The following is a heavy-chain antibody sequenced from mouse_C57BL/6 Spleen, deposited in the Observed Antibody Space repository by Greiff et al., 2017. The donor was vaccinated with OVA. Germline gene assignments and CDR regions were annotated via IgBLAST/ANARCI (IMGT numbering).Heavy chain of an antibody. Sequence: QVQLQQSGPELVKPGASVKISCKASGYAFSSSWMNWVKQRPGKGLEWIGRIYPGDGDTNYNGKFKGKATLTADKSSSTAYMQLSSLTSEDSAVYFCARGGLGGNYFDYWGQGTTLTVSS. CDR3: ARGGLGGNYFDY. V-gene: IGHV1-82*01. CDR1: GYAFSSSW. D-gene: IGHD1-1*02. CDR2: IYPGDGDT. J-gene: IGHJ2*01.